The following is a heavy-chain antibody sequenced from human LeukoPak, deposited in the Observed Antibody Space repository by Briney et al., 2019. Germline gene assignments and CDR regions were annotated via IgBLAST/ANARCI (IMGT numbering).Heavy chain of an antibody. V-gene: IGHV4-61*01. CDR1: GGSVSSGSYY. D-gene: IGHD2-8*01. CDR3: ARXLIDWFDP. CDR2: IYYSGST. Sequence: SETLSLTCTVSGGSVSSGSYYWSWIRQPPGKGLEWIGYIYYSGSTNYNPSLKSRVTISVDTSKNQFSLKLSSVTAADTALYYXARXLIDWFDPWGQGTLVTVSS. J-gene: IGHJ5*02.